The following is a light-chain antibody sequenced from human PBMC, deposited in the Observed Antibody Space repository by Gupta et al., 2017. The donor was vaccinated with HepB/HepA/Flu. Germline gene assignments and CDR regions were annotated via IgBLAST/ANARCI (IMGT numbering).Light chain of an antibody. Sequence: QSALTQPASVSGSPGPSITISCTGTTSDIGPSNLVSWYQHHPGKSPRLMISEVSKRPSGISNRFSGSKSGNTPSLISTGLQAEDEADYYCCSHAGSSIYVVFGGGTKLTVL. CDR3: CSHAGSSIYVV. CDR2: EVS. CDR1: TSDIGPSNL. V-gene: IGLV2-23*02. J-gene: IGLJ2*01.